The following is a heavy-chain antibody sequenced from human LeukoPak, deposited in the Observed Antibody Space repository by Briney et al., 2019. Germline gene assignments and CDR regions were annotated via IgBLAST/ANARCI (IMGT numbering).Heavy chain of an antibody. CDR1: GFTFSSYA. CDR2: ISYDGSNK. D-gene: IGHD5-24*01. V-gene: IGHV3-30*04. J-gene: IGHJ4*02. Sequence: GGSLRLSCAASGFTFSSYAMHWVRQAPGKGLEWVAVISYDGSNKYYADSVKGRFTVSRDNAKNSLNLQMNSLRAEDTAVYYCARDGYNWAYWGQGTLVTVSS. CDR3: ARDGYNWAY.